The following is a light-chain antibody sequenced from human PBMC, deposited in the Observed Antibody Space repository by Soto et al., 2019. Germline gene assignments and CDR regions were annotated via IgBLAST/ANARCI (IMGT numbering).Light chain of an antibody. CDR3: SSYAGSYYV. CDR2: EVS. Sequence: QSALTQPPSASGSPGQSVTISCTGTSSDVGGYNYVSWYQQHPGKAPKLMIYEVSKRPSGVPDRFSGSKSGNTASLTVSGHQAEDEADYYCSSYAGSYYVFGTGTKVTVL. J-gene: IGLJ1*01. CDR1: SSDVGGYNY. V-gene: IGLV2-8*01.